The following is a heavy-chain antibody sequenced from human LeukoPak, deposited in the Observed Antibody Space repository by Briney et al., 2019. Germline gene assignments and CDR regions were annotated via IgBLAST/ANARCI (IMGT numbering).Heavy chain of an antibody. J-gene: IGHJ4*02. CDR1: GGSISSTSYY. CDR3: ARQYSSSWLPYFDY. V-gene: IGHV4-61*01. CDR2: IYYSGST. D-gene: IGHD6-13*01. Sequence: SETLSLTCNVSGGSISSTSYYWSWIRQPPGKGLEWIGYIYYSGSTNYNPSLKSRVTISVDTSKNQFSLKLSSVTAADTAVYYCARQYSSSWLPYFDYWGQGTLVTVSS.